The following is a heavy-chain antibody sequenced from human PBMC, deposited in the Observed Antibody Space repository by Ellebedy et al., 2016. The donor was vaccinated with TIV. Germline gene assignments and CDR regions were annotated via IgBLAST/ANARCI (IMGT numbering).Heavy chain of an antibody. D-gene: IGHD3-3*01. J-gene: IGHJ6*02. Sequence: SETLSLXCTVSGGSISSYYWSWIRQPPGKGLEWIGYIYYSGSTNYNPSLKSRVTISVDPSKNQFSLKLSSVTAADTAVYYCARTQNYDFWSGYPSYYYYGMDVWGQGTTVTVSS. CDR1: GGSISSYY. V-gene: IGHV4-59*01. CDR3: ARTQNYDFWSGYPSYYYYGMDV. CDR2: IYYSGST.